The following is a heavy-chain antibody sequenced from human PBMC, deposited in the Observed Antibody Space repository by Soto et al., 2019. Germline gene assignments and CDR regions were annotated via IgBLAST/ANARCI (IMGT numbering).Heavy chain of an antibody. V-gene: IGHV3-64D*06. CDR2: ISPNGGST. CDR1: GFTFSTYD. CDR3: VKLIDY. J-gene: IGHJ4*02. Sequence: GGSLRLSCSASGFTFSTYDVHWVRQAPGKGLEFVAGISPNGGSTYYADSVKGRSTISRDNSKNTLYLQMRSLGTEDTALYYCVKLIDYWGQGTLVTVS.